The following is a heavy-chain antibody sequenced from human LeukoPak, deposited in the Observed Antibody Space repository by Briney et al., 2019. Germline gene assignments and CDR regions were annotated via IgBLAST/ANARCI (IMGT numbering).Heavy chain of an antibody. D-gene: IGHD6-6*01. J-gene: IGHJ2*01. CDR1: GGSFSGYY. CDR2: INHSGST. Sequence: PSETLSLTCAVYGGSFSGYYWSWIRQPPGKGLEWIGEINHSGSTNYNPSLKSRVTISVDTSKNQFSLKLSSVTAADTAVYYCARTAISSSHRRPKPIRYFDLWGRGTLVTVSS. V-gene: IGHV4-34*01. CDR3: ARTAISSSHRRPKPIRYFDL.